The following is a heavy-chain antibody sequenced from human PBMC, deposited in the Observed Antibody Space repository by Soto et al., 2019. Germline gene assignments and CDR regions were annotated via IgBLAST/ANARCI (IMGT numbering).Heavy chain of an antibody. J-gene: IGHJ5*02. Sequence: QLQLQESGSGLVKPSQTLSLTCAVSGGSISSGGYSWSWIRQPPGKGLEWIGYIYHSWSTYYNPSLECRVTISVDRSKSQFSRKLSSVTAAVTAVYYCARGWGGSYGFDPWGQGTLVTVSS. CDR1: GGSISSGGYS. V-gene: IGHV4-30-2*01. CDR3: ARGWGGSYGFDP. CDR2: IYHSWST. D-gene: IGHD3-10*01.